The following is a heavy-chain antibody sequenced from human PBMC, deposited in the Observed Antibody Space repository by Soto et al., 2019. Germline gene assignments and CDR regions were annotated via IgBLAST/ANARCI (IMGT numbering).Heavy chain of an antibody. CDR3: ARDLRYSSGWNAVDYYYYYGMDV. CDR1: GYTFTGYY. V-gene: IGHV1-2*02. D-gene: IGHD6-19*01. J-gene: IGHJ6*02. Sequence: ASVKVSCKASGYTFTGYYMHWVRQAPGQGLEWMGWINPNSGGTNYAQKFQGRVTMTRNTSISTAYMELSRLRSDDTAVYYCARDLRYSSGWNAVDYYYYYGMDVWGQGTTVTVS. CDR2: INPNSGGT.